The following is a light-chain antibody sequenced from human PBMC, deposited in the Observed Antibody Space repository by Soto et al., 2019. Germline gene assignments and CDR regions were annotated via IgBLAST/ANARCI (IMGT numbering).Light chain of an antibody. CDR2: SAA. Sequence: DIQMTQSPSSLTVSIGDSITITCRASQNIGTSLNWYQMKLGRAPKLLIYSAATLQSGAPSRFSGGGSGTDFTPTIKNLQPDDFATYSCQQSYNAPYTVGRGTMLEIK. CDR1: QNIGTS. CDR3: QQSYNAPYT. J-gene: IGKJ2*01. V-gene: IGKV1-39*01.